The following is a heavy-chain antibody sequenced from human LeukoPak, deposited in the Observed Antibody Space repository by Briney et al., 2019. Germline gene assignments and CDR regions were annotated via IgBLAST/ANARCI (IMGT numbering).Heavy chain of an antibody. CDR3: ARAARVDLNRFDS. CDR2: IRYDGRNK. V-gene: IGHV3-33*01. Sequence: GRSLRLSCAAAAFTFSSYGMHWVSQAPGKGLGWVAAIRYDGRNKYYADSVEGRFTISRDKSKNTPYLQMNSLRTEDTAVYYCARAARVDLNRFDSWGQGTLVAVSS. J-gene: IGHJ5*01. CDR1: AFTFSSYG.